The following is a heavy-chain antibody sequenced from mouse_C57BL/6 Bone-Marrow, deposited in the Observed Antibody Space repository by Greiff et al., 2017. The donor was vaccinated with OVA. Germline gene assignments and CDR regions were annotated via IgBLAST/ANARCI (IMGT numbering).Heavy chain of an antibody. D-gene: IGHD1-1*01. CDR2: ISNLAYSI. V-gene: IGHV5-15*01. Sequence: EVKVVESGGGLVQPGGSLKLSCAASGFTFSDYGMAWVRQAPRKGPEWVAFISNLAYSIYYADTVTGRFTISRENAKNTLYLEMSSLRSEDTAMYYCARSSYYYGSSHWYFDVWGTGTTVTVSS. CDR1: GFTFSDYG. J-gene: IGHJ1*03. CDR3: ARSSYYYGSSHWYFDV.